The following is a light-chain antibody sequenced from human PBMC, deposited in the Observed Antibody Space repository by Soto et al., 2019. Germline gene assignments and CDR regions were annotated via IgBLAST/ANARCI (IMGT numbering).Light chain of an antibody. J-gene: IGLJ1*01. CDR2: DVS. CDR3: CSYAGSYKGYV. CDR1: SSGVGGYNY. Sequence: QSVLTQPRSVSGSPGQSVTISCTGTSSGVGGYNYVSWYQQHPGKAPKLMIYDVSKRPSGVPDRFSGSKSGNTASLTISGLQAEDEADYYCCSYAGSYKGYVFGTGTKLTVL. V-gene: IGLV2-11*01.